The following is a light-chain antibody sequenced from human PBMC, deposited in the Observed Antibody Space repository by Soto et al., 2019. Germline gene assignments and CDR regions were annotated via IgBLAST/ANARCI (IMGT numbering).Light chain of an antibody. CDR1: SSDVGNYNY. CDR3: SSYAGSNKV. V-gene: IGLV2-8*01. CDR2: EVN. J-gene: IGLJ3*02. Sequence: QSALTQPPSASGSPGQSVTISCTGTSSDVGNYNYVSWYQQHPGKVPKLMIYEVNNRPSGVPDRFSGSKSGNTASLTVSGLQAEDEADYYCSSYAGSNKVFGGGTKLTVL.